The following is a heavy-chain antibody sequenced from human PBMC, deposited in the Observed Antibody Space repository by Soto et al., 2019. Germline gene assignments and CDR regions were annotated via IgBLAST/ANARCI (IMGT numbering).Heavy chain of an antibody. J-gene: IGHJ6*02. CDR3: AKSLSTAVNYGLDV. Sequence: GGSLRLSCGASGFTFSDNAMTWVRQAPGKGLEWVSSISDDGDSTYYADSVKGRFAVSKDNSKNTLFLHMNSLGAEDTAVYYCAKSLSTAVNYGLDVWGQGTSVTVSS. CDR2: ISDDGDST. D-gene: IGHD2-2*01. CDR1: GFTFSDNA. V-gene: IGHV3-23*01.